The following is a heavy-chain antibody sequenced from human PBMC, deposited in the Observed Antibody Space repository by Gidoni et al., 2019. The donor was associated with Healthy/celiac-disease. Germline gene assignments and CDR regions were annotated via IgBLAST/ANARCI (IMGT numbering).Heavy chain of an antibody. J-gene: IGHJ6*04. CDR2: IIPIFGTA. CDR1: GASFLSYA. Sequence: QLVQTRSGVTMPGSSVTVSCTASGASFLSYAIRWVRQAPGQGLEWMGGIIPIFGTANYAQKFQGRVTITADESTSTAYMELSSLRSEDTAVYYCARGFVVYTRDDYYYNGMDVWGKGTTVTVSS. V-gene: IGHV1-69*01. D-gene: IGHD2-8*01. CDR3: ARGFVVYTRDDYYYNGMDV.